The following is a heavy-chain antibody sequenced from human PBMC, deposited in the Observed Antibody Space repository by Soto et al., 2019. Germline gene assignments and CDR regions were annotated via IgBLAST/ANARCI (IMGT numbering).Heavy chain of an antibody. D-gene: IGHD6-13*01. V-gene: IGHV3-23*01. CDR3: AKDKEYSSSWYLIFFSDY. CDR1: GFTFSSYA. Sequence: EVQLLESGGGLVQPGGSLRLSCAASGFTFSSYAMSWVRQAPGKGLEWVSAISGSGGSTYYADSVKGRFTISRDNSKNTLYLQMNSLRAEDTAVYYCAKDKEYSSSWYLIFFSDYWGQGTLVTVSS. J-gene: IGHJ4*02. CDR2: ISGSGGST.